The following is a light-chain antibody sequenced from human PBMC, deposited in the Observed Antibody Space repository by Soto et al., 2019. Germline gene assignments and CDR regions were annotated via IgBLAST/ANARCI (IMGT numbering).Light chain of an antibody. J-gene: IGKJ3*01. CDR1: QDIKKY. CDR3: QHYDTLPPFT. V-gene: IGKV1-33*01. CDR2: GAS. Sequence: DIQMTQSPSSLSASIGDRVTITCQASQDIKKYLSWYQQKPGRAPKLLIYGASNLETGVPSRFSGSTYGTDFTFTLSSLQPEDIATYYCQHYDTLPPFTFGPGTKVAIK.